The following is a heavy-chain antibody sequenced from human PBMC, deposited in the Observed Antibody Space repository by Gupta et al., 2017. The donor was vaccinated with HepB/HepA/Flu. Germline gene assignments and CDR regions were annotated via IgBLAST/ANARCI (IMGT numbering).Heavy chain of an antibody. Sequence: QLQLQESGPGLARPSETLSLTCTVSGGYINSSSHYWDWIRQPPEKGLEWIGSIYYRGNTYCNPSLKSRVTMSLDTSKNQFSLKLNSVTAADTAVYYCARSAVAASLDAFDIWGQGTIVTVAS. CDR3: ARSAVAASLDAFDI. CDR2: IYYRGNT. J-gene: IGHJ3*02. V-gene: IGHV4-39*01. D-gene: IGHD2-15*01. CDR1: GGYINSSSHY.